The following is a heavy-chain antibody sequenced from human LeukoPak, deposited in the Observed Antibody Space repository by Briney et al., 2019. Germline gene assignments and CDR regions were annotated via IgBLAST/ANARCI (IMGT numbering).Heavy chain of an antibody. Sequence: GGSLRLSCSASGFTFSSYAMHWVRQAPGKGLEYVSAISSNGGSTYYADSVKGRFTISRDNSKNTLYLQMSRLRAEDTAVYYCVKPKRWELPYFDYWGQGTLVTVSS. V-gene: IGHV3-64D*06. CDR3: VKPKRWELPYFDY. J-gene: IGHJ4*02. CDR2: ISSNGGST. CDR1: GFTFSSYA. D-gene: IGHD1-26*01.